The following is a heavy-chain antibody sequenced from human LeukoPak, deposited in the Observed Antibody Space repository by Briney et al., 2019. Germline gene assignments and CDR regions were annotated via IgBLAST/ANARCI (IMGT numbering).Heavy chain of an antibody. V-gene: IGHV4-61*02. Sequence: SETLSLTCTVSGGSISSGSYYWSWIRQPAGKGLEWIGRIYTSGSTNYNPSLKSRVTISVDTSKNQFPLKLSSVTAADTAVYYCARESSMVRGVINYWGQGTLVTVSS. D-gene: IGHD3-10*01. CDR1: GGSISSGSYY. J-gene: IGHJ4*02. CDR2: IYTSGST. CDR3: ARESSMVRGVINY.